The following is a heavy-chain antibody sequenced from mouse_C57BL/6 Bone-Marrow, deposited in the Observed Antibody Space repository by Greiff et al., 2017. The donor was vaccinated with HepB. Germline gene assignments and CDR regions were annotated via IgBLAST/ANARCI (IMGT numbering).Heavy chain of an antibody. J-gene: IGHJ3*01. CDR1: GYTFTDYY. CDR2: INPYNGGT. V-gene: IGHV1-19*01. CDR3: ARATTVVANPAWFAY. D-gene: IGHD1-1*01. Sequence: VQLQQSGPVLVKPGASVKMSCKASGYTFTDYYMNWVKQSHGKSLEWIGVINPYNGGTSYNQKFKGKATLTVDKSSSTAYMELNSLTSEDSAVYYCARATTVVANPAWFAYWGQGTLVTVSA.